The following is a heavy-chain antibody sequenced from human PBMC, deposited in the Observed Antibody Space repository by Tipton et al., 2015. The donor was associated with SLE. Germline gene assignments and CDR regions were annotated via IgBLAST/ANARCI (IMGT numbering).Heavy chain of an antibody. Sequence: SLRLSCAASGFTFTDYAMSWVHQAPGKGPEWVSGISRRSGDHTYYADSVKGRFTISRDNSKNTLYLQMNSLRAEDTGVYYCANGREGLVATRDFWGQGTLVTVSS. D-gene: IGHD2-21*02. CDR3: ANGREGLVATRDF. CDR1: GFTFTDYA. V-gene: IGHV3-23*01. J-gene: IGHJ4*02. CDR2: ISRRSGDHT.